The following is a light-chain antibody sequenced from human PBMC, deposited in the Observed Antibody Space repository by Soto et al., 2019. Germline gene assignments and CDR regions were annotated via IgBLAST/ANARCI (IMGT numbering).Light chain of an antibody. CDR2: DVS. J-gene: IGLJ1*01. CDR3: SLYTSENTYV. V-gene: IGLV2-11*01. Sequence: QSVLTQPRSVSGCPGQSVTISCTGPTIDFDSSNYVSWYQQHPGKAPKLMIYDVSERPSGVPDRFSGSKSGNTASLTISGLQAADEADYYCSLYTSENTYVFGTGTKVTVL. CDR1: TIDFDSSNY.